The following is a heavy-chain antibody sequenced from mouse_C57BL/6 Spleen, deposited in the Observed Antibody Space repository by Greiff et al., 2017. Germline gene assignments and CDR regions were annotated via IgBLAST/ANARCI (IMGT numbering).Heavy chain of an antibody. D-gene: IGHD1-1*01. CDR3: ARNYGSSYFAY. Sequence: QVQLKESGPELVKPGASVKISCKASGYAFSSSWMNWVKQRPGKGLEWIGRIYPGDGDTNYNGKFKGKATLTADKSSSPAYMHLSSLTSEDSAVYFCARNYGSSYFAYWGQGTTLTVSS. CDR2: IYPGDGDT. CDR1: GYAFSSSW. J-gene: IGHJ2*01. V-gene: IGHV1-82*01.